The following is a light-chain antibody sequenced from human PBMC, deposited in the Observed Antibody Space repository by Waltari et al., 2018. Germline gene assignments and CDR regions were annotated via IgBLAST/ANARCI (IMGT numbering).Light chain of an antibody. Sequence: QSALTQPASVSGSPGQSITISCTGTSSDVGNYKRVSWYQQHPGKAPKLMIYAVSKPPSGVSGRFSGSKSGDMASLTISGLQPEDEAEYFCSSYAGSSKGVFGGGTKVTVL. J-gene: IGLJ2*01. CDR2: AVS. V-gene: IGLV2-23*02. CDR1: SSDVGNYKR. CDR3: SSYAGSSKGV.